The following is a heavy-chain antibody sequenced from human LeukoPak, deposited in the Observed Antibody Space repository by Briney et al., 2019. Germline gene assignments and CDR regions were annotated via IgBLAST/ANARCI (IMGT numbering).Heavy chain of an antibody. J-gene: IGHJ4*02. CDR3: ARALEQQLAFDY. Sequence: GGSLRLFCAASGFPFSSYSMRGARRAPGKAVEGVSSSTTSSTYISYAVSVKGRFTISRDNAKNSLYLQMNSLRAEDTAVYYCARALEQQLAFDYWGQGTLVTVSS. V-gene: IGHV3-21*01. D-gene: IGHD6-13*01. CDR2: STTSSTYI. CDR1: GFPFSSYS.